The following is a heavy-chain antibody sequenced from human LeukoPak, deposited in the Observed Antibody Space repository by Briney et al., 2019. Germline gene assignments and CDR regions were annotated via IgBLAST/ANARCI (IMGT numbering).Heavy chain of an antibody. Sequence: GGSLRLSCAASGFTFSSYAMNWVRQAPGKGLKWVSGISGSGGSTYYADSVKGRFTISRDNSKNTLYLQMNSLRAEDTAVYYCAKASGYSYGYYMDVWGKGTTVTVSS. CDR3: AKASGYSYGYYMDV. J-gene: IGHJ6*03. CDR2: ISGSGGST. CDR1: GFTFSSYA. D-gene: IGHD5-18*01. V-gene: IGHV3-23*01.